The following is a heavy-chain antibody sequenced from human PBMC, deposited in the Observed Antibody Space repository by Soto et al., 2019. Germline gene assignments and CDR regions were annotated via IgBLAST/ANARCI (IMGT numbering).Heavy chain of an antibody. J-gene: IGHJ4*02. CDR1: GYPFTSYG. V-gene: IGHV1-18*01. CDR2: ISAYNGKT. Sequence: QVQLVQSGAEVKKPGASVKVSCKTSGYPFTSYGINWVRQAPGQGPEWMAWISAYNGKTSSTQKFQGRVTMTTDTSTSTAYMGLRSLSSDDTALYYCARARLIAVTGLLHYWGQGTLVSVSS. D-gene: IGHD6-19*01. CDR3: ARARLIAVTGLLHY.